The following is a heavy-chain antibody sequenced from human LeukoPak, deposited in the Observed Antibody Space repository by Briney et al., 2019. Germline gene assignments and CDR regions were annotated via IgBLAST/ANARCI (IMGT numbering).Heavy chain of an antibody. CDR2: ISYDGSNK. J-gene: IGHJ4*02. CDR1: GFTFSSYA. D-gene: IGHD6-13*01. Sequence: GGSLRLSCAASGFTFSSYAMHWVRQAPGKGLEWVAVISYDGSNKYYADSVKGRFTISRDNSKNTLYLQMNSLRAEDTAVYYCAISSSWYYWGQGTLVTVSS. V-gene: IGHV3-30*04. CDR3: AISSSWYY.